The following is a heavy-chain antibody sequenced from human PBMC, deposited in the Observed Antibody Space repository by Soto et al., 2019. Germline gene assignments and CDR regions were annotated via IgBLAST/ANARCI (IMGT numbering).Heavy chain of an antibody. CDR3: AGRSLGSCISSTCPPDS. J-gene: IGHJ5*02. CDR2: IIPVFGRV. Sequence: QVQLVQSGAEVKKPGSSVKVSCKASGGSFNTYAISWVRQAPGQGLEWMGGIIPVFGRVSYAQNFQGRLTITAVNSARTAYMALRSVRSEDTAIYYCAGRSLGSCISSTCPPDSWGQGTLVTVSS. V-gene: IGHV1-69*14. D-gene: IGHD2-2*01. CDR1: GGSFNTYA.